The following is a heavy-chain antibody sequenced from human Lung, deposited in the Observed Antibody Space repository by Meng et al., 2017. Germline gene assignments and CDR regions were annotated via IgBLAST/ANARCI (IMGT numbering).Heavy chain of an antibody. V-gene: IGHV4-34*01. CDR1: GGSFSDYY. CDR2: INHSGST. J-gene: IGHJ4*02. Sequence: QVQLQQLGAGLLKPSETSSLTCVVSGGSFSDYYWSWIRQPPGKGLEWIGEINHSGSTNYNPSLESRATISVDTSQNNLSLKLSSVTAADSAVYYCARGPTTMAHDFDYWGQGTLVTVSS. D-gene: IGHD4-11*01. CDR3: ARGPTTMAHDFDY.